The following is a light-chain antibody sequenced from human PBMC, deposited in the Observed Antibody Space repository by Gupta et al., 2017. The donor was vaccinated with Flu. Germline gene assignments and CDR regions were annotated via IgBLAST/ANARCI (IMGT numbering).Light chain of an antibody. CDR3: CSYAGSYPYV. CDR2: DVN. CDR1: SSDVGGYNY. V-gene: IGLV2-11*01. Sequence: SSDVGGYNYVSWYQQHPGKAPKLMIYDVNKRPSGVPDRFSGSKSGNTASLTISGLQAEDEADYYCCSYAGSYPYVFGTGTKVTVL. J-gene: IGLJ1*01.